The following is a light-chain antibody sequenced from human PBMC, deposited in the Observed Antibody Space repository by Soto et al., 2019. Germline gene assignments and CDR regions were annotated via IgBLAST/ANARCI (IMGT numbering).Light chain of an antibody. J-gene: IGLJ1*01. Sequence: QSVLAQPASVSGSPGQSITISCTGTSSALGGFNFVSWYQHHPGKAPKLIIFDVTTRPSGVSARFSGSKSGNTASLTISGLQAEDAADYYCSSYTSTTTLGVFGTGTKVTVL. CDR1: SSALGGFNF. CDR2: DVT. CDR3: SSYTSTTTLGV. V-gene: IGLV2-14*03.